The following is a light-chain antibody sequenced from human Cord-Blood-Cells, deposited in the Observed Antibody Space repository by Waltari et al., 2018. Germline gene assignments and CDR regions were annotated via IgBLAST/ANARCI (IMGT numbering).Light chain of an antibody. CDR2: DVS. Sequence: QSALTQPRSVSGSPGQSVTISCTGTSSDVGGYNYVSWYQQHPGKAPKLMIYDVSKRASGLPARFSASKCGDTASLPISGLRAEDEADYYCCSYAGSYTWVFGGGTKLTVL. J-gene: IGLJ3*02. CDR1: SSDVGGYNY. V-gene: IGLV2-11*01. CDR3: CSYAGSYTWV.